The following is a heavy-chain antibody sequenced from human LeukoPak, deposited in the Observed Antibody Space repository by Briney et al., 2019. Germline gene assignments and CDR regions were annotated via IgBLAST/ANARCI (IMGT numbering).Heavy chain of an antibody. J-gene: IGHJ4*02. V-gene: IGHV1-18*01. Sequence: ASVKVSCKASGYTFTSYGISWVRQAPGQGLEWMGCISAYNGNTNYAQKLQGRVTMTTDTSTSTAYMELRSLRSDDTAVYYCARARDGDYDILTGYYSSFGYWGQGTLVTVSS. CDR1: GYTFTSYG. CDR3: ARARDGDYDILTGYYSSFGY. CDR2: ISAYNGNT. D-gene: IGHD3-9*01.